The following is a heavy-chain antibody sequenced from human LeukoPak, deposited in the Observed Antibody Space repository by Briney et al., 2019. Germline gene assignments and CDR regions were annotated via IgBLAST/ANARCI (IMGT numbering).Heavy chain of an antibody. V-gene: IGHV7-4-1*02. Sequence: ASVKVSCKASGYTFTSYAMNWVRQAPGQGLEWMGWINTNTGNPTYAQGFTGRFVFSLDTSVSTAYLQISSLKAEDTAVYYCARGFSGSGSYSMDVWGKGTTVTVSS. CDR1: GYTFTSYA. CDR2: INTNTGNP. CDR3: ARGFSGSGSYSMDV. D-gene: IGHD3-10*01. J-gene: IGHJ6*03.